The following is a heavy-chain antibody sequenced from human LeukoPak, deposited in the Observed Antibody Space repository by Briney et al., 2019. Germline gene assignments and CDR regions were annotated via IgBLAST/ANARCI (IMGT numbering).Heavy chain of an antibody. CDR1: GGTFSSYA. D-gene: IGHD5-18*01. V-gene: IGHV1-69*13. Sequence: SVKVSCKASGGTFSSYAISWVRQAPGQGLEWMGGIIPIFGTANYAQKFQGRVTVTADESTSTAYMELSSLRSEDTAVYYCARSVDTAMAKFDYWGQGTLVTVSS. CDR3: ARSVDTAMAKFDY. J-gene: IGHJ4*02. CDR2: IIPIFGTA.